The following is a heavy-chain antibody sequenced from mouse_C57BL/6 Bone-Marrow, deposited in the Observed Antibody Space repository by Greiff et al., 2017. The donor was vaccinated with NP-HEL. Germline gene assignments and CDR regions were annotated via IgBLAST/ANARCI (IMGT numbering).Heavy chain of an antibody. CDR2: INPGSGGT. CDR1: GYAFTNYL. V-gene: IGHV1-54*01. J-gene: IGHJ3*01. D-gene: IGHD1-1*01. CDR3: ARWDYYYGSSFAY. Sequence: QVQLQQSGAELVRPGTSVKVSCKASGYAFTNYLIEWVKQRPGQGLEWIGVINPGSGGTNYNEKFKGKATLTADKSSSTAYMQLSSRTSEDSAVYFCARWDYYYGSSFAYWGQGTLVTVSA.